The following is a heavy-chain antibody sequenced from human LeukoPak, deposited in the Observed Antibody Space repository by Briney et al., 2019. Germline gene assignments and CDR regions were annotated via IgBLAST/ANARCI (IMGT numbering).Heavy chain of an antibody. Sequence: GGSLRLSCAASGFTFSSYAMSWVRQAPGRGLEWVSYISSSSSTIYYADSVKGRFTISRDNAKNSLYLQMNSLRAEDTAVYYCARTRGYCSSTSCQGWFDPWGQGTLVTVSS. CDR2: ISSSSSTI. CDR1: GFTFSSYA. D-gene: IGHD2-2*01. CDR3: ARTRGYCSSTSCQGWFDP. V-gene: IGHV3-48*04. J-gene: IGHJ5*02.